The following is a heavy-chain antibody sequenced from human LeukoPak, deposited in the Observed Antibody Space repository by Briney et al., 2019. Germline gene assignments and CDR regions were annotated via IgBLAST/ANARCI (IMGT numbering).Heavy chain of an antibody. V-gene: IGHV3-7*01. CDR3: ASLNYGQVWGSPHYYFDY. D-gene: IGHD3-16*01. CDR1: GFTFSSYA. CDR2: IKQDGSDK. J-gene: IGHJ4*02. Sequence: QPGGSLRLSCAASGFTFSSYAMSWVRQAPGKGLEWVANIKQDGSDKYYLDSMKGRLTISRDNAKNSLYLQVNSLRVEDTAVYYCASLNYGQVWGSPHYYFDYWGQGILVTVSS.